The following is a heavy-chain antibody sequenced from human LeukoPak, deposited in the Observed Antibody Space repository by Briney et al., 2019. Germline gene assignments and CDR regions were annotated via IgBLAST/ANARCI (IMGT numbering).Heavy chain of an antibody. CDR2: ISSSSSYI. J-gene: IGHJ5*02. V-gene: IGHV3-21*01. Sequence: GGPLRLACATAGFTFNTYAMSWVRQAPGKGLGWVASISSSSSYIYYADSVKGRFTISRDNSKTTLYLQMNSLRAEATAVYYCAKLKGILTGYASDPWGQGTLVTVSS. CDR3: AKLKGILTGYASDP. CDR1: GFTFNTYA. D-gene: IGHD3-9*01.